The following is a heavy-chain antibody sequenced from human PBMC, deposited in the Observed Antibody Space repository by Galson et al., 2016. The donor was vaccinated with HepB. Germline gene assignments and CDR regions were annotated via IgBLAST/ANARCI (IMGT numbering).Heavy chain of an antibody. CDR1: GFTVSDYY. J-gene: IGHJ6*03. V-gene: IGHV3-53*01. D-gene: IGHD2-8*02. CDR3: ARTSYRECTGTHCVNFRYYYYFMDV. Sequence: SLRLSCAASGFTVSDYYMTWVRQAPGKGLEWVSVVFLGGSTYYAQSVAGRFTISSDDSKNTLHLQMNSQTAEDTAVYFCARTSYRECTGTHCVNFRYYYYFMDVWGKGTTVTVSS. CDR2: VFLGGST.